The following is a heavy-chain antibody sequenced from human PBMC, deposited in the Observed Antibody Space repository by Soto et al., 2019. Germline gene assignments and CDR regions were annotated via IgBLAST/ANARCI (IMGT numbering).Heavy chain of an antibody. D-gene: IGHD6-6*01. CDR1: GGSISSGGYY. CDR3: ARASYSSSYFDY. CDR2: IYYSGST. Sequence: SETLSLTCTVSGGSISSGGYYWSWIRQHPGKGLEWIGYIYYSGSTYYNPSLKSRVTISVDTSKNQFSLKLSSVTAADTAVYYCARASYSSSYFDYWGQGTLVTVSS. V-gene: IGHV4-31*03. J-gene: IGHJ4*02.